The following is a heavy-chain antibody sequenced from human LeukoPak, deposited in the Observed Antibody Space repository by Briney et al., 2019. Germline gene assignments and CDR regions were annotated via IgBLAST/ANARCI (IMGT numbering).Heavy chain of an antibody. CDR2: FDPEDGET. J-gene: IGHJ4*02. Sequence: ASVKVSCKVSGYTLTELSMHWVRQAPGKGLEWMGGFDPEDGETIYAQKFQGRVTMTGDTSTDTAYMELSSLRSEDTAVYYCASLAAAAPFDYWGQGTLVTVSS. V-gene: IGHV1-24*01. D-gene: IGHD6-13*01. CDR3: ASLAAAAPFDY. CDR1: GYTLTELS.